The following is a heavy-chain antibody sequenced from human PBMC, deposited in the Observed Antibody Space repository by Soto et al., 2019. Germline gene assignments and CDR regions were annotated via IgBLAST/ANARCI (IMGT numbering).Heavy chain of an antibody. J-gene: IGHJ5*02. CDR1: GGSVSSGSCC. D-gene: IGHD5-12*01. Sequence: SETLSLTCTVSGGSVSSGSCCWSWIRQPPGKGLEWIGYIYYSGSTNYHPSLKSRVTISVDTSKNQFSLKLYSVTAADTAVYYCARGYDWFDPWGQGALVTVSS. V-gene: IGHV4-61*01. CDR2: IYYSGST. CDR3: ARGYDWFDP.